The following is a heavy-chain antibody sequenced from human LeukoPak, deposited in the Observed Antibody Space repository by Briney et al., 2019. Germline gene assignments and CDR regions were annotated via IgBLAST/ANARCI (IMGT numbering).Heavy chain of an antibody. CDR2: INPNSGGT. CDR1: GYTFTDSY. D-gene: IGHD5-18*01. CDR3: ARSRGYVYGYNLDC. J-gene: IGHJ4*02. V-gene: IGHV1-2*02. Sequence: ASVKVSCKPSGYTFTDSYIHWMRQAPGQGLGWLGWINPNSGGTNYAQKLQGRVTMTRDRSISTAYMELSRLRSDDTAVYFCARSRGYVYGYNLDCWGQGTLVTVCS.